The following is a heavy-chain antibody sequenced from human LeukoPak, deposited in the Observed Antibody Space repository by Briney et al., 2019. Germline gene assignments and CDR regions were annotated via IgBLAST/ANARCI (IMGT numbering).Heavy chain of an antibody. CDR3: TKISGSYPIDY. D-gene: IGHD1-26*01. CDR2: ISNSGGTT. V-gene: IGHV3-23*01. J-gene: IGHJ4*02. CDR1: GFTFTTYA. Sequence: PGGSLRLSCAASGFTFTTYAMSWVRQAPGKGLEWVSSISNSGGTTYYVESVKGRFTVSRDNSKNTLYLQMNSLRAEDTALYYCTKISGSYPIDYWGQGTLVTVSS.